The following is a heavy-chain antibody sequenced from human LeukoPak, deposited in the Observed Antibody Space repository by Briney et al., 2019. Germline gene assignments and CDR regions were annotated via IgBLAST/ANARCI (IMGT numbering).Heavy chain of an antibody. V-gene: IGHV3-7*01. D-gene: IGHD2/OR15-2a*01. J-gene: IGHJ4*02. CDR1: GGSISSSSYY. CDR3: VRDLAFSRLDY. Sequence: ETLSLTCTVSGGSISSSSYYWGWVRQAPGKGLEWVASINPDGIKRYSADSVKGRFTISRDNARNSLYLQMDSLRVEDTAFYYCVRDLAFSRLDYWGQGVLVTVSS. CDR2: INPDGIKR.